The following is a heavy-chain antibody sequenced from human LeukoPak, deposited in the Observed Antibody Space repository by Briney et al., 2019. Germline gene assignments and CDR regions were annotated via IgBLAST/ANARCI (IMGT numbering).Heavy chain of an antibody. Sequence: SETLSLTCAVYGGSFSGYYWSWIRQPPGKGLEWIGEINHSGSTNYNPSLKSRVTISVDTSKNQFSLKLSSVTAADTAVYHCARLHRGYYGNSGYYFDQWGQGTLVTVSS. J-gene: IGHJ4*02. CDR3: ARLHRGYYGNSGYYFDQ. CDR1: GGSFSGYY. V-gene: IGHV4-34*01. D-gene: IGHD3-22*01. CDR2: INHSGST.